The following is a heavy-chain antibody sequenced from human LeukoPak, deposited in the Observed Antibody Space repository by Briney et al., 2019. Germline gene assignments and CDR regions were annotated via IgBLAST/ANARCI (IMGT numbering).Heavy chain of an antibody. V-gene: IGHV1-18*01. CDR3: ARGGETYNWNVLNFDY. Sequence: ASVKVSCKASGYTFTSYGISWVRQAPGQGLEWMGWISAYNGNTNYAQKLQGRVTMTTDTSTSTAYMELRSLRSDDTAVYYCARGGETYNWNVLNFDYWGQGTLVTVSS. D-gene: IGHD1-1*01. J-gene: IGHJ4*02. CDR2: ISAYNGNT. CDR1: GYTFTSYG.